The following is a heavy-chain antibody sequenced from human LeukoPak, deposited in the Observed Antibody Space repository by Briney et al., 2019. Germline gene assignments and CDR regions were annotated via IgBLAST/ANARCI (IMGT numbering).Heavy chain of an antibody. D-gene: IGHD5-12*01. CDR2: IGKNGNNE. CDR3: VRQSEGLDP. Sequence: GGSLRLSCAASGFAFDKYAMHWVRQAPGKGLEWVAVIGKNGNNEFYADSVRGRFLISRDNSKNTLRLQMNSLTPDDTAVYFCVRQSEGLDPWGQGTLLTVSS. J-gene: IGHJ5*02. V-gene: IGHV3-30*03. CDR1: GFAFDKYA.